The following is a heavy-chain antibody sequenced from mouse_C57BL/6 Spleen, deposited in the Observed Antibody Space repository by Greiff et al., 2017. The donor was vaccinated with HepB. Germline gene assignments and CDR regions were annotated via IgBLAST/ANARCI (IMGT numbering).Heavy chain of an antibody. J-gene: IGHJ3*01. CDR1: GFTFSSYA. D-gene: IGHD1-1*01. CDR2: ISDGGSYT. V-gene: IGHV5-4*01. CDR3: AREGLLLRSLFAY. Sequence: EVRLVESGGGLVKPGGSLKLSCAASGFTFSSYAMSWVRQTPEKRLEWVATISDGGSYTYYPDNVKGRFTISRDNAKNNLYLQMSHLKSEDTAMYYGAREGLLLRSLFAYWGQGTLVTVSA.